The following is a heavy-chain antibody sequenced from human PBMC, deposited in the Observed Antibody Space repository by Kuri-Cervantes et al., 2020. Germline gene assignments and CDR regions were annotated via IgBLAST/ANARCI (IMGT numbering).Heavy chain of an antibody. V-gene: IGHV1-3*01. Sequence: ASVKVSCKASGYTFTSYAMHWVRQATGQRLEWMGWINAGNGNTKYSQKFQGRVTITRDTSASTAYMELSSLRSEDTAVYYCARGDNYDILTGYSYNWFDPWGQGTLVTVSS. CDR1: GYTFTSYA. D-gene: IGHD3-9*01. J-gene: IGHJ5*02. CDR2: INAGNGNT. CDR3: ARGDNYDILTGYSYNWFDP.